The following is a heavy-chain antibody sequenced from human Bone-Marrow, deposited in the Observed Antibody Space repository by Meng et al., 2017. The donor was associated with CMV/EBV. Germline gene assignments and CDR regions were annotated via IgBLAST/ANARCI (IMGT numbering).Heavy chain of an antibody. V-gene: IGHV3-48*03. CDR3: ARAGVPAVIDAFDI. CDR1: GFTFSSYD. D-gene: IGHD2-2*01. J-gene: IGHJ3*02. CDR2: ISCSGSTI. Sequence: GGSLRLSCAASGFTFSSYDMNWVRQAPGKGLEWVSYISCSGSTIYYADSVKGRFTISRDNAKNSLYLQMNSLRAEDTAVYYCARAGVPAVIDAFDIWGQGTMVTVSS.